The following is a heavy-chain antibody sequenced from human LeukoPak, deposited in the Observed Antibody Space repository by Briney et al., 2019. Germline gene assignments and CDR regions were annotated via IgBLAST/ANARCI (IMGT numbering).Heavy chain of an antibody. CDR3: ARVRFLEWLSRTNWFDP. CDR2: IYYSGST. CDR1: GGSISSSSYY. Sequence: SETLSLTCTVSGGSISSSSYYWGWIRQPPGKGLEWIGSIYYSGSTYYNPSLKSRVTISVDTSKNQFSLKLSSVTAADTAVYYCARVRFLEWLSRTNWFDPWGQGTLVTVSS. J-gene: IGHJ5*02. D-gene: IGHD3-3*01. V-gene: IGHV4-39*07.